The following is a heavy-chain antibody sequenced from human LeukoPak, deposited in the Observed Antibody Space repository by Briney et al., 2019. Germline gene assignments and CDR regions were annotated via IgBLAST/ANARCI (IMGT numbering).Heavy chain of an antibody. CDR2: ISAYNGNT. J-gene: IGHJ5*02. D-gene: IGHD5-12*01. Sequence: GASVKVSCKASGYTFTSYGISWVRQAPGQGLEWMGWISAYNGNTNYAQKLQGRVTMTTDTSTSTAYMELRSLRSDDTAVYYCAREAGGYDLDWLDPWGQGTLVTVSS. CDR1: GYTFTSYG. V-gene: IGHV1-18*01. CDR3: AREAGGYDLDWLDP.